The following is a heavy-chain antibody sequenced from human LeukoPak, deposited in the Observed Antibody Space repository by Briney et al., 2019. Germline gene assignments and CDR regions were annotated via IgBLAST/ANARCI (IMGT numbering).Heavy chain of an antibody. CDR1: GFTFSSYS. CDR2: ISSSSSTI. V-gene: IGHV3-48*01. J-gene: IGHJ4*02. Sequence: PGGSLRLSCAASGFTFSSYSMTWVRQAPGKGLEWVSYISSSSSTIYYADSVKGRFTISRDNAKNSLYLQMNSLRAEDTAVYYCARDPHFDYWGQGTLVTVSS. CDR3: ARDPHFDY.